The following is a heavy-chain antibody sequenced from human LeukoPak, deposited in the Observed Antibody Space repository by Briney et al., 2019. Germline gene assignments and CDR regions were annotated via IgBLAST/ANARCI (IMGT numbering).Heavy chain of an antibody. CDR2: IYYSGNT. J-gene: IGHJ2*01. CDR1: GGSISGYY. CDR3: ARVSIVATIGITHWYFDL. V-gene: IGHV4-59*01. D-gene: IGHD5-12*01. Sequence: SETLSLTCTVSGGSISGYYWTWIRPPPGKGLEWIGYIYYSGNTNYNPSLKSRVTISVDTSKNQFSLKLSSVTAADTAVYYCARVSIVATIGITHWYFDLWGRGALVTVSS.